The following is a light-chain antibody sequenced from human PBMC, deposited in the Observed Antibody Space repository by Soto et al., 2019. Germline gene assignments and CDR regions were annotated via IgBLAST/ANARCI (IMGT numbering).Light chain of an antibody. V-gene: IGKV3-20*01. CDR1: QRVTSTY. CDR3: QQYNSYPWT. Sequence: EVVLTQSPGTLSLSPGERATLSCRASQRVTSTYLAWYQQKPGQAPRLLIYGASNRATGIPDRFSGSGSGTDFTLTIRRLEPEDFATYYCQQYNSYPWTFGQGTKVEIK. J-gene: IGKJ1*01. CDR2: GAS.